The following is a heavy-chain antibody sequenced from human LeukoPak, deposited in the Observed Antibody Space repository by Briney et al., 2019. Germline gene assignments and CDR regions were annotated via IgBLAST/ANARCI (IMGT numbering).Heavy chain of an antibody. V-gene: IGHV1-8*01. J-gene: IGHJ4*02. CDR1: GYTFTSYD. D-gene: IGHD3-22*01. Sequence: GASVKVSCKASGYTFTSYDINWVRQATGQGLEWMGWMNPNSGNTGYAQKFQGRVTMTRNTSISTAYMELSSLRSEDTAVYNCARVGYYDSSGYSPFDYWGQGTLVTVSS. CDR2: MNPNSGNT. CDR3: ARVGYYDSSGYSPFDY.